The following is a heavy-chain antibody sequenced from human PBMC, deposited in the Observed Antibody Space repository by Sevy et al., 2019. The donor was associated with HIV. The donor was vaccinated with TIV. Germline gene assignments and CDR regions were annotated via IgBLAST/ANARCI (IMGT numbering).Heavy chain of an antibody. CDR3: ARPPPVRSGDDSLNWFDT. D-gene: IGHD5-12*01. CDR2: IYYTGST. J-gene: IGHJ5*02. V-gene: IGHV4-59*01. Sequence: SETLSLTCTVSGGSISAYYWSWIRQPPGKPLEYIGYIYYTGSTNYNPSLKSRVTISVDTSKNQFSLKLNSVTAADTAVYFCARPPPVRSGDDSLNWFDTWGQGTLVTVSS. CDR1: GGSISAYY.